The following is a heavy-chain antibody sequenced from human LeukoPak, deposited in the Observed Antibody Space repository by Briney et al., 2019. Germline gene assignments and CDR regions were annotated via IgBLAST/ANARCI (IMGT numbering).Heavy chain of an antibody. V-gene: IGHV3-74*01. Sequence: GGSLRLSCAASGFTLSSYWMHWVRHAPGKGLVWVSRINSDGSSTSYADSVKGRFTISRDNAKNTLYLQMNSLRAEDTAVYYCARVPYCSTSCYAFDYWGQGTLVTVSS. J-gene: IGHJ4*02. CDR2: INSDGSST. CDR1: GFTLSSYW. CDR3: ARVPYCSTSCYAFDY. D-gene: IGHD2-2*01.